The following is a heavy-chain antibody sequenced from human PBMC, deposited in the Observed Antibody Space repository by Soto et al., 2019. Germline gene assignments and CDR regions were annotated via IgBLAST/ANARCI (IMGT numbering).Heavy chain of an antibody. Sequence: RGSLRLSCAASGFTFSDYYMSWIRQAPGKGLEWVSYISSSGSTIYYADSVKGRFTISRDNAKNSLYLQMNSLRAEDTAVYYCARVVNWGFFDYWGQGTLVTVSS. CDR1: GFTFSDYY. D-gene: IGHD7-27*01. J-gene: IGHJ4*02. CDR3: ARVVNWGFFDY. CDR2: ISSSGSTI. V-gene: IGHV3-11*01.